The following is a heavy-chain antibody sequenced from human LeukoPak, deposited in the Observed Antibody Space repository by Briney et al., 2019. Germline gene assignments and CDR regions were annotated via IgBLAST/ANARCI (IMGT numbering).Heavy chain of an antibody. D-gene: IGHD3-3*01. CDR2: ISASGGST. J-gene: IGHJ4*02. V-gene: IGHV3-23*01. CDR1: VTLDNYA. CDR3: AKGAQYDFWSGYTLEYFDV. Sequence: GGSLRLSCAASVTLDNYAMSWVRQAPGKGLEWVSFISASGGSTHYADSVKGRFTISRDNSKNTLCLQINSLRAEDTATYYCAKGAQYDFWSGYTLEYFDVWGKGTLVTVSS.